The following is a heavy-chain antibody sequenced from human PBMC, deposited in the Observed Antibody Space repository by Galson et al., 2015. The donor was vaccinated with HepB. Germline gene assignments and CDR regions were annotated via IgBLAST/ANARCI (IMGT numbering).Heavy chain of an antibody. D-gene: IGHD2-8*01. CDR2: INPNSGGT. Sequence: SVKVSCKASGGTFTGYYMHWVRQAPGQGLEWMGWINPNSGGTNYAQKFQGWVTMTRDTSISTAYMELSRLRSDDTAVYYCARDRVPVLMVYAPHLELDYWGQGTLVTVSS. V-gene: IGHV1-2*04. J-gene: IGHJ4*02. CDR3: ARDRVPVLMVYAPHLELDY. CDR1: GGTFTGYY.